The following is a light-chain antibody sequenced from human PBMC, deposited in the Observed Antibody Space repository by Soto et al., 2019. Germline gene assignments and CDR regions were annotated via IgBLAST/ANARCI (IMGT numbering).Light chain of an antibody. CDR2: DAA. V-gene: IGKV3-15*01. J-gene: IGKJ4*01. CDR3: QQCRNWPLT. CDR1: QNVYNN. Sequence: IGMTQSPATLSVSPGEGATPSCKASQNVYNNLAWYQQRPGQPPRLLIYDAATRATGISARFSGSGYGTEFTLTISSLQSEDFAVYFCQQCRNWPLTFGGGTKVDIK.